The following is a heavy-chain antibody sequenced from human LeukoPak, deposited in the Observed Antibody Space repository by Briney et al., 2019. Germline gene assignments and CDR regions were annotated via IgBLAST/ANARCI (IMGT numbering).Heavy chain of an antibody. Sequence: PSETLSLTCTVYGGSFSDYYWTWIRQPPGKGLEWIGEINHSGSTTNYNPSLKNRVTISVDMYKNQFSLKLISVTAADAAVSYCARRRWGYGSGSYDYWGQGTLVTVSS. CDR1: GGSFSDYY. D-gene: IGHD3-10*01. V-gene: IGHV4-34*01. CDR2: INHSGSTT. J-gene: IGHJ4*02. CDR3: ARRRWGYGSGSYDY.